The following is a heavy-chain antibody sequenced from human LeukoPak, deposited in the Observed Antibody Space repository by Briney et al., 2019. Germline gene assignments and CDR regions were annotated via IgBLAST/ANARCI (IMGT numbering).Heavy chain of an antibody. CDR3: ARDSKYFPSYYYYYYMDV. Sequence: PGGSLRLSCAASGFSFSSYGIHWVRQAPGKGLEWVTFIRYDGVNKYYADSVKGRFTTSRDNSKDTVYLQMNSLRTEDTAVYYCARDSKYFPSYYYYYYMDVWGKGTTVTISS. CDR1: GFSFSSYG. D-gene: IGHD3-9*01. CDR2: IRYDGVNK. V-gene: IGHV3-30*02. J-gene: IGHJ6*03.